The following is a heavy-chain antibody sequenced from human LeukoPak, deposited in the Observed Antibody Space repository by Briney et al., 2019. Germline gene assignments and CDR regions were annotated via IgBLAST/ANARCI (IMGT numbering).Heavy chain of an antibody. J-gene: IGHJ4*02. CDR3: ARDGYFDS. V-gene: IGHV1-18*01. CDR2: ISAYNSNT. CDR1: GYTFTNYN. Sequence: ASVKVSSKASGYTFTNYNIAWVRQAPGQGLEWVGWISAYNSNTKYTQKLQGRVTMTTDTSTSTAYMELRSLRFDDKAIYYCARDGYFDSWGQGTLVTVSS.